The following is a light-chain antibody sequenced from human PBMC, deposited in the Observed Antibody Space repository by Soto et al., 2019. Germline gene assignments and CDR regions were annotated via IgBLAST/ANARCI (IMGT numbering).Light chain of an antibody. J-gene: IGKJ4*01. CDR1: RGIGSW. CDR2: AAS. CDR3: QQANSFPLT. V-gene: IGKV1-12*01. Sequence: DFQWPQPPSSLSASEGDGVPTTCGPGRGIGSWLAGYKQKPGKALKLLIYAASSLQSGVPPRFSGSGSGTDFTLTISSLQPEDFATYNCQQANSFPLTFGGGTKVEIK.